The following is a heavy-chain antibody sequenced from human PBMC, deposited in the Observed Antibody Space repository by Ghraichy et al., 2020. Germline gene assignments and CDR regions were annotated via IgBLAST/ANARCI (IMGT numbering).Heavy chain of an antibody. CDR2: VSYDGNNK. CDR1: EFTFSTYA. CDR3: ARDVAWIQLWSPYYFDS. V-gene: IGHV3-30-3*01. D-gene: IGHD5-18*01. Sequence: GGSLRLSCAASEFTFSTYAIHWVRQAPGKGLEWVAVVSYDGNNKYYAESVQGRFTISRDNSKNTLFLQMNSLRADDTAVYYCARDVAWIQLWSPYYFDSWGQGTLVTISS. J-gene: IGHJ4*02.